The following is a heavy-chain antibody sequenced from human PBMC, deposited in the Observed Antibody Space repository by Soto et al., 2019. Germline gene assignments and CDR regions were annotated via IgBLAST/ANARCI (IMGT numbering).Heavy chain of an antibody. J-gene: IGHJ3*02. CDR2: IRSKAYGGTT. CDR1: GFTFGDYA. Sequence: GGSLRLSCTASGFTFGDYAMSWVRQAPGKGLEWVGFIRSKAYGGTTEYAASVKGRFTISRDDSKSIAYLQMNSLKTEDTAVYSCTREKKLGLDYAFDIWGQGTMVTVSS. V-gene: IGHV3-49*04. D-gene: IGHD6-13*01. CDR3: TREKKLGLDYAFDI.